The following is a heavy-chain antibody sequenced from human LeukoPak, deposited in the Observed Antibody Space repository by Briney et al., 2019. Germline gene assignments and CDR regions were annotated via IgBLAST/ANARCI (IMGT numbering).Heavy chain of an antibody. Sequence: GASVKVSCKASGYTFTGYYMHWVRQAPGQGLEWMGWINPNSGGTNYAQKFQGRVTMTRDTPISTAYMELSRLRSDDTAVYYCARGAVDGYTIFDYWGQGTLVTVSS. CDR3: ARGAVDGYTIFDY. D-gene: IGHD5-24*01. V-gene: IGHV1-2*02. CDR2: INPNSGGT. J-gene: IGHJ4*02. CDR1: GYTFTGYY.